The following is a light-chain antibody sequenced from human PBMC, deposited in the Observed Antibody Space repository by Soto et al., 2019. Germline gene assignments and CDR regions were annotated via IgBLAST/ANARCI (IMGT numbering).Light chain of an antibody. CDR3: QKYNNGGPLT. Sequence: SPRSPSRVLRVSITCRPSEGFSNYLAWFQQKLGKAPSLLIYAASTLQSGVPSRFSGSGSWTDFTLTINNLQPDYVATYYCQKYNNGGPLTFGGGTKVDIK. CDR1: EGFSNY. CDR2: AAS. V-gene: IGKV1-27*01. J-gene: IGKJ4*01.